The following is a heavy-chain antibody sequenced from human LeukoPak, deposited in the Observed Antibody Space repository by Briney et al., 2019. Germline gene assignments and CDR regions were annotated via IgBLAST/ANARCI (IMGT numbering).Heavy chain of an antibody. CDR1: GFTFSSYW. D-gene: IGHD6-13*01. J-gene: IGHJ4*02. CDR2: INSDGSST. V-gene: IGHV3-74*01. CDR3: ARVLAAGTGYFDY. Sequence: GGSLRLSCAASGFTFSSYWMHWARQAPGKGLVWVSRINSDGSSTNYADSVKGRFTISRDNAKNTLYLQMNSLRAEDTAIYYCARVLAAGTGYFDYWGQGTLVTVSS.